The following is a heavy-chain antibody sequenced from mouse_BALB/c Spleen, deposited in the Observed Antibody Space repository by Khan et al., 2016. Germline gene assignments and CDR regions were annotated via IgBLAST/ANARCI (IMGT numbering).Heavy chain of an antibody. CDR2: IWGDGST. D-gene: IGHD2-4*01. CDR3: ASYYDYDGGFAY. CDR1: GFSLTGFS. V-gene: IGHV2-6-7*01. Sequence: VQLQESGPGLVAPSQSLSITCTVSGFSLTGFSVNWVRQPPGKALEWLGMIWGDGSTHYNSALKSRLSFNRDDSKSQDFLKMNSLQTDDTARYFCASYYDYDGGFAYWGQGTLVTVSA. J-gene: IGHJ3*01.